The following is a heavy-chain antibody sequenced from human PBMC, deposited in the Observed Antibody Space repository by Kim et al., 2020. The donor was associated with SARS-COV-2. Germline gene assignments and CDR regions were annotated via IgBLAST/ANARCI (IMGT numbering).Heavy chain of an antibody. Sequence: SETLSLTCTVSGGSISSSSYYWGWIRQPPGKGLEWIGSIYYSGSTYYNPSLKSRVTISVDTSKNQFSLKLSSVTAADTAVYYCASLGYCSGGSGYGGGIIDYWGQGTLVTVSS. CDR3: ASLGYCSGGSGYGGGIIDY. J-gene: IGHJ4*02. CDR1: GGSISSSSYY. D-gene: IGHD2-15*01. V-gene: IGHV4-39*07. CDR2: IYYSGST.